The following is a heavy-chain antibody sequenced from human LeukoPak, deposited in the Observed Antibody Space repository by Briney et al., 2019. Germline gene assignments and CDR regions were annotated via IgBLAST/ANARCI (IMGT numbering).Heavy chain of an antibody. CDR1: GYTFTSYY. CDR2: INPSGGST. J-gene: IGHJ4*02. V-gene: IGHV1-46*01. Sequence: ASVKVSCKASGYTFTSYYMHWVRQAPGQGLEWMGIINPSGGSTSYAQKLQGRVTMTTDTSTSTAYMELRSLRSDDTAVYYCARGSYLKLVDYWGQGTLVTVSS. D-gene: IGHD1-26*01. CDR3: ARGSYLKLVDY.